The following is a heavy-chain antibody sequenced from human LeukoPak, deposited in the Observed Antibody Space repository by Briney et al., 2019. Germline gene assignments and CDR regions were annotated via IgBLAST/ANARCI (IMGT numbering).Heavy chain of an antibody. CDR2: IWYDGSNK. CDR3: TRDRPAATVVTTGDAFDI. D-gene: IGHD4-23*01. CDR1: GFTFSSYG. V-gene: IGHV3-33*01. Sequence: GGSLRLSCAASGFTFSSYGVHWVRQAPGKGLEWVAVIWYDGSNKYYADSVKGRFTISRDNSKNTLYLQMNSLRAEDTAVYYCTRDRPAATVVTTGDAFDIWGQGTMVTVSS. J-gene: IGHJ3*02.